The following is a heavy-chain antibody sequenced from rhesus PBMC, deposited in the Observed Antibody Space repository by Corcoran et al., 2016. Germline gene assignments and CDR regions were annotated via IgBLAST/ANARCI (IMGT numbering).Heavy chain of an antibody. D-gene: IGHD6-25*01. CDR2: IFGSGGST. CDR1: GGSISSNY. Sequence: QLQRQESGPGLVKPSETLSLTCAVSGGSISSNYWSWIRKPPGKGLEWIGRIFGSGGSTDYNPSLKSRVTISTDTSKNQFSLKLSSVTAADTAVYYCARVVYSGSPIFDYWGQGVLVTVSS. V-gene: IGHV4-173*01. J-gene: IGHJ4*01. CDR3: ARVVYSGSPIFDY.